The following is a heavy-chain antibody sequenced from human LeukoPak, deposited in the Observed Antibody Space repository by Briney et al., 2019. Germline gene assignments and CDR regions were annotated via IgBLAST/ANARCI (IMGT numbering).Heavy chain of an antibody. Sequence: GGSLRLSCAASEFTFSSYWMSWVRQAPGKGLEWVANLNQDGSEKNYVDSVRGRFTISRDNGKNSLYLQMNSLRVEDTALYYCARDSGTCTGCAFDMWGQGTMVTVSS. D-gene: IGHD2-15*01. J-gene: IGHJ3*02. CDR3: ARDSGTCTGCAFDM. V-gene: IGHV3-7*01. CDR1: EFTFSSYW. CDR2: LNQDGSEK.